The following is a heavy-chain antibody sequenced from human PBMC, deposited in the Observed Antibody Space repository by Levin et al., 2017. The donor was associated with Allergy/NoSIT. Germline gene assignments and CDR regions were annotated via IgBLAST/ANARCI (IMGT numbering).Heavy chain of an antibody. CDR3: ARELPPTFPWGGAFDI. V-gene: IGHV3-30*04. J-gene: IGHJ3*02. CDR2: ISYDGSKK. D-gene: IGHD2/OR15-2a*01. CDR1: RSP. Sequence: RSPVDWVRQAPGKGLEWVAVISYDGSKKDYADSVKGRFTISRDNSKNTLYLDMNSLRAEDTAVYYCARELPPTFPWGGAFDIWGHGTMVTV.